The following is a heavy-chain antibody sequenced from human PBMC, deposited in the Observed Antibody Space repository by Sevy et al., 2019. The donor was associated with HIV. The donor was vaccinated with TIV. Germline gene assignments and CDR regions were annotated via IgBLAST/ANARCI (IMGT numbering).Heavy chain of an antibody. CDR3: ARGGGNSEWGYYFDF. CDR2: SYYGGTS. Sequence: SETLSLTCTVSGGSISSGTYYWGWIRQPPGKGLEWIGSSYYGGTSYYNPSLKSRVTISVDTSKNQFSLNLRSVTAADTAVFYCARGGGNSEWGYYFDFWGQGTLVTVSS. CDR1: GGSISSGTYY. J-gene: IGHJ4*02. D-gene: IGHD2-21*02. V-gene: IGHV4-39*01.